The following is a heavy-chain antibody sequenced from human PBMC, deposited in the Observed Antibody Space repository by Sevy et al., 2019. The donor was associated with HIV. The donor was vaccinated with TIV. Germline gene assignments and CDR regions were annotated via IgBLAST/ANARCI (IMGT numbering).Heavy chain of an antibody. Sequence: GGSLRLSCTTSGFTFDDYAMSWFRQAPGKGLEWVAFITRNSYEAYGGTTDYATSVKGGFIISRDDSKSVAYLQMNSLETEDTAVYYCTRGLATAVTPEYYFDYWGQGTLVTVSS. CDR2: ITRNSYEAYGGTT. J-gene: IGHJ4*02. CDR1: GFTFDDYA. D-gene: IGHD5-12*01. CDR3: TRGLATAVTPEYYFDY. V-gene: IGHV3-49*03.